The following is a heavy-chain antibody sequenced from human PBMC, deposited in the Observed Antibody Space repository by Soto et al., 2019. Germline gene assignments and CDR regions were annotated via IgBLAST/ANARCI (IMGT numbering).Heavy chain of an antibody. D-gene: IGHD5-18*01. CDR2: IYYSGST. CDR1: GGTISSYY. J-gene: IGHJ3*02. V-gene: IGHV4-59*01. CDR3: ARDGVDTGAFDI. Sequence: PSETLSLTCTVSGGTISSYYWSWIRQPPGKGLEWIGYIYYSGSTNYNPSLKSRVTISVDTSKNQFSLKLSSVTAADTAVYYCARDGVDTGAFDIWGQGTTVTVSS.